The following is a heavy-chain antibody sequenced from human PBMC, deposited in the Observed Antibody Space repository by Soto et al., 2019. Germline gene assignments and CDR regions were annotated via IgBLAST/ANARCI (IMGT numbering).Heavy chain of an antibody. D-gene: IGHD5-12*01. CDR3: ARSTQYSASLEFDF. V-gene: IGHV1-2*02. J-gene: IGHJ4*02. Sequence: VASVKVSCKASGYTFTDYFIHWVRQAPGQGLEWMGWVNPDNGGTVYAQKFQGRPTMARDTPVTTVYMELSGLRSGDTAVYYCARSTQYSASLEFDFWGQGTLVTVSS. CDR1: GYTFTDYF. CDR2: VNPDNGGT.